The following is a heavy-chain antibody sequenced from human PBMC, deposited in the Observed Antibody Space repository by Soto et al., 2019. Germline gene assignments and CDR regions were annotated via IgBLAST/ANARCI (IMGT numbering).Heavy chain of an antibody. CDR3: ARDIFCGRDSCYSFTFDI. CDR1: GGSISNSNYY. Sequence: SETLSLTCTVSGGSISNSNYYWGWLRQPPGKGLEWIGSIYYSGYTSYNPSLKSRVTVSVDTSRNQFSLKLNSVTAADTAVYYCARDIFCGRDSCYSFTFDIWGQGTMVTVSS. J-gene: IGHJ3*02. V-gene: IGHV4-39*02. CDR2: IYYSGYT. D-gene: IGHD2-15*01.